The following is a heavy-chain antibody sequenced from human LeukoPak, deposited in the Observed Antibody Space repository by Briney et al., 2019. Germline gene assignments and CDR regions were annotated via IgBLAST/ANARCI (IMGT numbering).Heavy chain of an antibody. Sequence: GGSLRLSCAASGFTFSSYGMHWVRQAPGKGLEWVAVISYDGSNKYYADSVKGRFTISRDNSKNTLYLQMNSLRVEDTAVYHCAKDGDCGSNCYWGQGTLVTVSS. CDR1: GFTFSSYG. J-gene: IGHJ4*02. CDR2: ISYDGSNK. D-gene: IGHD2-21*02. CDR3: AKDGDCGSNCY. V-gene: IGHV3-30*18.